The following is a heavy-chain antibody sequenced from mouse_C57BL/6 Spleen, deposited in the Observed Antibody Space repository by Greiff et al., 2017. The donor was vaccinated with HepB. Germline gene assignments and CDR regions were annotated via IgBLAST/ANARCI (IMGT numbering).Heavy chain of an antibody. CDR3: ASKRGNYFDV. V-gene: IGHV1-19*01. CDR1: GYTFTDYY. CDR2: INPYNGGT. Sequence: VQLQQSGPVLVKPGASVKMSCKASGYTFTDYYMNWVKQSHGKSLEWIGVINPYNGGTSYNQKFKGKATLTVDKSSSTAYMELNSLTSEDSAVYYCASKRGNYFDVWGTGTTVTVSS. D-gene: IGHD2-1*01. J-gene: IGHJ1*03.